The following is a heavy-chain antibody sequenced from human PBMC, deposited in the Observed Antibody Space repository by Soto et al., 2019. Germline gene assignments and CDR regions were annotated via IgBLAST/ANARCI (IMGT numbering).Heavy chain of an antibody. J-gene: IGHJ4*02. V-gene: IGHV3-23*01. CDR3: AKVNSGWYSYFDY. CDR1: GFTFSSFA. CDR2: ISGSGGSK. Sequence: EVQLLESGGGLVQPGGSLRLSCADSGFTFSSFAMSWVRQAPGKGLEWASAISGSGGSKDYAASVKGRFTISRDKSKNALYLQLSSLRAEDMAVYYLAKVNSGWYSYFDYLGQETLATVSS. D-gene: IGHD6-19*01.